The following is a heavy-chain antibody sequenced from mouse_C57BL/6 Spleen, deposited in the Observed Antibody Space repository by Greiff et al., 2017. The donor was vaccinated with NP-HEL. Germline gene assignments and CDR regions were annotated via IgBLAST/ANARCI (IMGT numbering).Heavy chain of an antibody. J-gene: IGHJ2*01. CDR2: IYPGDGDT. V-gene: IGHV1-80*01. CDR3: ARWGLRHYFDY. D-gene: IGHD2-2*01. Sequence: VQLQQSGAELVKPGASVKISCKASGYAFSSYWMNWVKQRPGKGLEWIGQIYPGDGDTNYNGKFKGKATLTADKSSSTAYMQLSSLTSEDSAVYFCARWGLRHYFDYWGQGTTLTVSS. CDR1: GYAFSSYW.